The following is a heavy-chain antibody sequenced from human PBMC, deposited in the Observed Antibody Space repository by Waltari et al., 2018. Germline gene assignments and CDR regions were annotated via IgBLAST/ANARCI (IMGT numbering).Heavy chain of an antibody. CDR1: GGSFSGYY. Sequence: QVQLQQWGAGLLKSSETLSLTCAVYGGSFSGYYWSWIRQPPGKGLEWIGEINHSGSTNYNPSLKSRVTIPVDTSKNQFSLKLSSVTAADTAVYYCAVGSGVTSFDYWGQGTLVTVSS. CDR2: INHSGST. V-gene: IGHV4-34*01. J-gene: IGHJ4*02. CDR3: AVGSGVTSFDY. D-gene: IGHD4-17*01.